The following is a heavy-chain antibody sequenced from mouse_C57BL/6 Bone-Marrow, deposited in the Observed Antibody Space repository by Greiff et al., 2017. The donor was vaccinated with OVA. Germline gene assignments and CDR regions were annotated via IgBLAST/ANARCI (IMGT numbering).Heavy chain of an antibody. Sequence: EVKLQESVAELVRPGASVKLSCTASGFNIKNTYMHWVKQRPEQGLEWIGRIDPANGNTKYAPKFQGKATITADTSSNTAYLQLSSLTSEDTAIYYCARGLWLRQGGFDYWGQGTTLTVSS. CDR3: ARGLWLRQGGFDY. CDR1: GFNIKNTY. V-gene: IGHV14-3*01. CDR2: IDPANGNT. J-gene: IGHJ2*01. D-gene: IGHD2-2*01.